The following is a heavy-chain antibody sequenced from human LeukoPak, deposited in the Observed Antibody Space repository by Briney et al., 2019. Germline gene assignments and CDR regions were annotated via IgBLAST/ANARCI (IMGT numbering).Heavy chain of an antibody. Sequence: SVKVSCKASGGTFSSYAISWVRQAPGQGLEWMGGIIPIFGTANYAQKFQGRVTITADKSTSTAYMELSSLRSEDTAVYYCAGVEGYCSGGCCYLDYWGQGTLVTVSS. V-gene: IGHV1-69*06. J-gene: IGHJ4*02. CDR3: AGVEGYCSGGCCYLDY. D-gene: IGHD2-15*01. CDR2: IIPIFGTA. CDR1: GGTFSSYA.